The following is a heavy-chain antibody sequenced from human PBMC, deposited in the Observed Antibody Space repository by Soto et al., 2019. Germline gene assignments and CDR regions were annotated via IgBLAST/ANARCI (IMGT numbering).Heavy chain of an antibody. CDR2: INHSGST. D-gene: IGHD2-8*02. CDR3: ARDKITGLFDY. CDR1: GGSSSGYY. V-gene: IGHV4-34*01. Sequence: TSETLSLTCAVYGGSSSGYYWTWIRQPPGTGLEWIGEINHSGSTNYNPSLKSRVTISVDTSKNQFPLKLTSVTAADTAVYYCARDKITGLFDYWGQGTLVTVSS. J-gene: IGHJ4*02.